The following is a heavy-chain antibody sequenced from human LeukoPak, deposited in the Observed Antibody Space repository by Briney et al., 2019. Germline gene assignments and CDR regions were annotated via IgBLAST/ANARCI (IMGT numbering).Heavy chain of an antibody. D-gene: IGHD1-26*01. J-gene: IGHJ4*02. CDR3: ARGLPTVGAYDY. Sequence: SETLSLTCTVSGGSISSYYWSWIRQPPGKGLEWIGYIYYSGSTNYNPSLKSRVTISVDTSKNQFSLKLSSVTAADTAVYHCARGLPTVGAYDYWGQGTLVTVSS. V-gene: IGHV4-59*08. CDR1: GGSISSYY. CDR2: IYYSGST.